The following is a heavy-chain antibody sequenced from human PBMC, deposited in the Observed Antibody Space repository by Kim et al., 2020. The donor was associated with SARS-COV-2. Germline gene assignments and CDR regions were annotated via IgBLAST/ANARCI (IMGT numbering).Heavy chain of an antibody. Sequence: STNYNPSLKSRVTISVDTSKNQFSLKLSSVTAADTAVYYCARGSFLRFDPWRQGTLVPVSS. V-gene: IGHV4-34*01. CDR3: ARGSFLRFDP. CDR2: ST. J-gene: IGHJ5*02. D-gene: IGHD3-10*01.